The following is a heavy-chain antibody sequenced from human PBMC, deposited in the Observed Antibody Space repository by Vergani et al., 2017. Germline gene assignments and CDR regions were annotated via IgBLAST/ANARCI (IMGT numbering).Heavy chain of an antibody. Sequence: QVQLQESGPGLVKPSQTLSLTCTVSGGSISSGSYYWSWIRQPAGKGLEWIGRIYTSGSTNYNPSLKSRVTISVDTSKNQFSLKLSSVTAADTAVYYCARGVSVGGSTGTRVVGAPYNWFDPWGQGSLVTVSS. J-gene: IGHJ5*02. CDR2: IYTSGST. D-gene: IGHD1-1*01. V-gene: IGHV4-61*02. CDR1: GGSISSGSYY. CDR3: ARGVSVGGSTGTRVVGAPYNWFDP.